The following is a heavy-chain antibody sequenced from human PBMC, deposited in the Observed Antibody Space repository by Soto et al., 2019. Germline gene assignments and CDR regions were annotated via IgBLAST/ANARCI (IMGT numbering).Heavy chain of an antibody. CDR1: GGSLSSSSYY. CDR3: AREGITGASDYYGMDV. J-gene: IGHJ6*02. Sequence: SETLSLTCTVSGGSLSSSSYYWGWIRQHPGKGLEWIGSIYYSGSTYYNPSLKSRVTISVDTSKNKFSLKLSSVTAADTAVYYCAREGITGASDYYGMDVWGQGTTVTVSS. D-gene: IGHD1-20*01. CDR2: IYYSGST. V-gene: IGHV4-39*07.